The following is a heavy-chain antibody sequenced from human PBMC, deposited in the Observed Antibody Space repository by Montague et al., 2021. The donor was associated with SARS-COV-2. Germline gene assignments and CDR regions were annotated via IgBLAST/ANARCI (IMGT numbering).Heavy chain of an antibody. V-gene: IGHV4-4*02. CDR3: ARTGYSSGWHSFDY. CDR2: FYHSGST. CDR1: GGSISSMNW. J-gene: IGHJ4*02. Sequence: SETLSLTCVVSGGSISSMNWWCWVRQPPGKGLELTGVFYHSGSTYYNSFLKSRAIISVDKTKNQYSLKLTSVTAADTAVYYCARTGYSSGWHSFDYWGQGTLVTVSS. D-gene: IGHD6-19*01.